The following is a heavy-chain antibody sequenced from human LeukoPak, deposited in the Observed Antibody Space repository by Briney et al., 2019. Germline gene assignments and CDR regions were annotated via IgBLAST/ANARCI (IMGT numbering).Heavy chain of an antibody. CDR1: GFTFSSYG. D-gene: IGHD2/OR15-2a*01. CDR2: IYYSGTT. V-gene: IGHV4-39*01. Sequence: GSLRLSCAASGFTFSSYGMHWVRQAPGKGLEWIGSIYYSGTTYYNPSLKSRVTISVDTSKNQFSLKLSSVTAADTAVYYCARPLLGGSPQGGFDYWGQGTLVTVSS. CDR3: ARPLLGGSPQGGFDY. J-gene: IGHJ4*02.